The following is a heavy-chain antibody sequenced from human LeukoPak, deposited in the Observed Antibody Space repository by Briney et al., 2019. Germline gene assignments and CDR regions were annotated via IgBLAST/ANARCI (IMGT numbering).Heavy chain of an antibody. D-gene: IGHD2-2*01. CDR1: GFTFSSYA. CDR3: AKDSSYGAYCSTTSCYLDY. CDR2: IRGGGDGT. V-gene: IGHV3-23*01. Sequence: PGGSLRLSCAASGFTFSSYAMSWVRQAPGKGLEWVSSIRGGGDGTYYADSVKGRFTISRDNSKNTLYLQMNSLRAEDTAVYYCAKDSSYGAYCSTTSCYLDYWGQGTLVTVSS. J-gene: IGHJ4*02.